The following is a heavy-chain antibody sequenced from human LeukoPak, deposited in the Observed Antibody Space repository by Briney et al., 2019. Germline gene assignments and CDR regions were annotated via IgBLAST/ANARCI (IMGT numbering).Heavy chain of an antibody. J-gene: IGHJ1*01. CDR2: IYSGGST. CDR1: GFTVSSNY. CDR3: ARDQDTAMVMEYFQH. V-gene: IGHV3-66*02. D-gene: IGHD5-18*01. Sequence: PGGSLRLSCAASGFTVSSNYMSWVRQAPGKGLEWVSVIYSGGSTYYADSVKGRFTISRDNSKNTLYLQMNSLRAEDTAVYYCARDQDTAMVMEYFQHWGQGTLVTVSS.